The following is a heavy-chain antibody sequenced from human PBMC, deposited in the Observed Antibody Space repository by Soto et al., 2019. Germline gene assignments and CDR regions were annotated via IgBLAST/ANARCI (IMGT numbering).Heavy chain of an antibody. D-gene: IGHD5-12*01. Sequence: GGSLRLSCAGSGFPFRDYYMSWIRQAPGKGLEWVSGISVTPGITFYADSVKGRFTISRDSSNNAVYLQMNSLRAEDTAMYFCSKWSGYGDLWGQGTLVTVSS. CDR3: SKWSGYGDL. J-gene: IGHJ4*02. CDR1: GFPFRDYY. V-gene: IGHV3-23*01. CDR2: ISVTPGIT.